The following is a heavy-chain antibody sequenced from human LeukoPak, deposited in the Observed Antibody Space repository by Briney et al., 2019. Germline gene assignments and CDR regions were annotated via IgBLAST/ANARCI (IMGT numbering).Heavy chain of an antibody. J-gene: IGHJ6*02. V-gene: IGHV4-34*01. CDR2: INHSGST. Sequence: SETLSLTCAVYGGSFSGYYWSWIRQPPGKGLEWIGEINHSGSTNYNPSLKSRVTISVDTSKNQFSLKLSSVTAADTAVYYCAGGRPLGYCSSTSCYPLDGRAEVSGMDVWGQGTTVTVSS. D-gene: IGHD2-2*01. CDR3: AGGRPLGYCSSTSCYPLDGRAEVSGMDV. CDR1: GGSFSGYY.